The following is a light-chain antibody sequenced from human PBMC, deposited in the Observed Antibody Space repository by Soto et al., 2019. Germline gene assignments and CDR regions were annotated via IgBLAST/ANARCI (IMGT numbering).Light chain of an antibody. CDR3: MQALQTPIT. V-gene: IGKV2-28*01. CDR2: LGS. CDR1: QSLLHSNGYTY. Sequence: DILMTQSPLSLPVTPGDPASISCRSSQSLLHSNGYTYLNWYLQKPGQSPQLLVYLGSNRASGVPDRFSGSRSGTDFTLKINRVDAEDVGVYYCMQALQTPITFGQGTRLEIK. J-gene: IGKJ5*01.